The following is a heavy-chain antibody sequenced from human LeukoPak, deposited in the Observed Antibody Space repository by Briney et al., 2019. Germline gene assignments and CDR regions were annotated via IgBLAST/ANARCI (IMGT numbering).Heavy chain of an antibody. J-gene: IGHJ4*02. CDR3: ARASRDGFNQNFDF. Sequence: GESLKISCKGSGYSFTNYWIAWVRQMPGKGLEWMGILYPGDSDSRYSPSFQGQVTISADRSISTAYLHWSSLKVSDTAMYYCARASRDGFNQNFDFWGQGTLVTVPS. CDR1: GYSFTNYW. CDR2: LYPGDSDS. V-gene: IGHV5-51*01. D-gene: IGHD5-24*01.